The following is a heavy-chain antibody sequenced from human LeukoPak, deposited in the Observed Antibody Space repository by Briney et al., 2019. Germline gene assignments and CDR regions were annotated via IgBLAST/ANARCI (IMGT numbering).Heavy chain of an antibody. CDR1: GGTFSSYA. CDR2: IIPIFGTA. D-gene: IGHD3-10*01. Sequence: SVKVSCKASGGTFSSYAISWVRQAPGQGLEWMGGIIPIFGTANYAQKFQGRVTITADESTSTAYMELSSLRSEDTATYYCARELGYYGSGSYAFDIWGQGTMVTVSS. J-gene: IGHJ3*02. V-gene: IGHV1-69*01. CDR3: ARELGYYGSGSYAFDI.